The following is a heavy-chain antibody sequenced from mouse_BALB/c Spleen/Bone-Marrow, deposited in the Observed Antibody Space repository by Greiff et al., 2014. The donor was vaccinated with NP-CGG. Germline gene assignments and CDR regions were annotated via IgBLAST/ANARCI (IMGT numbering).Heavy chain of an antibody. D-gene: IGHD1-1*01. J-gene: IGHJ4*01. V-gene: IGHV1-69*02. CDR1: GYTFTNNW. Sequence: QVQLQQSGAELVRPGASVKLSCKASGYTFTNNWINWVKQRPGQGLEWIGNIYPSGSYTNYNQKFKDKATLTVDKSSSTAYMQLSSPTSEDSAVYYCTRGSSYVGYAMDYWGQGTSVTVSS. CDR2: IYPSGSYT. CDR3: TRGSSYVGYAMDY.